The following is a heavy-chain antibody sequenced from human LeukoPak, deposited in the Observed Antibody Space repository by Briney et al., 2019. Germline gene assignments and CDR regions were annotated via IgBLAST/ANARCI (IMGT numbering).Heavy chain of an antibody. J-gene: IGHJ4*02. Sequence: KPSETLSLTCTVSGGSISSTSSYWGWIRQPPGKGLEWIGNIYYTGSTYYNPSLKSRVTISVDTSKNQFSLKLSSVTAADTAVYYCARESGYYDTSGYSFGYWGQGTLVTVSS. CDR3: ARESGYYDTSGYSFGY. D-gene: IGHD3-22*01. CDR1: GGSISSTSSY. V-gene: IGHV4-39*02. CDR2: IYYTGST.